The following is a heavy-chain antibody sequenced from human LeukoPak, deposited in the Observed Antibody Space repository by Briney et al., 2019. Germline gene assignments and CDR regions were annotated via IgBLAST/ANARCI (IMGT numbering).Heavy chain of an antibody. V-gene: IGHV3-48*03. CDR2: SSSGSTI. D-gene: IGHD6-19*01. CDR1: GFTFSIYE. Sequence: GASLRLSCAASGFTFSIYEMNWGRQAPGKGLEWVSSSSGSTIYYADSVKGRFTISRDNAKNSLYLQMNSLRAEDTAIYYCAREDSSGLDYWGQGTLVTVSS. CDR3: AREDSSGLDY. J-gene: IGHJ4*02.